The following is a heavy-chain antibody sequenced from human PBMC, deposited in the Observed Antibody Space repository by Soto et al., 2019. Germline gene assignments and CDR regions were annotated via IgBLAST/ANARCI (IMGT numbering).Heavy chain of an antibody. CDR2: IYSGGST. CDR3: ARQESGYGP. CDR1: GFNVSSNY. Sequence: EVRLVESGGDLIQWGGSLRLSCAASGFNVSSNYMNWVCQAPGKGLEWVSVIYSGGSTYYADSVKGRFTISRDNSKNTRYLQMNRLRAEDTAVYYCARQESGYGPWGQGTLVNVS. J-gene: IGHJ5*02. V-gene: IGHV3-53*01. D-gene: IGHD5-18*01.